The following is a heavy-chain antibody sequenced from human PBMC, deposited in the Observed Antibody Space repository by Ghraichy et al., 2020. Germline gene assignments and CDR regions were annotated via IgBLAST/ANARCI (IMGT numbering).Heavy chain of an antibody. J-gene: IGHJ4*02. D-gene: IGHD3-16*01. CDR3: AKEAVLYDYVWGSADY. CDR2: ISGSGGST. V-gene: IGHV3-23*01. Sequence: GGSLRLSCAASGFTFSSYAISWVRQAPGKGLEWVSAISGSGGSTYYADCVNGRFTISRDKSKNTLYLQMNSLRAEETAVYYCAKEAVLYDYVWGSADYWGQGTLVTVSS. CDR1: GFTFSSYA.